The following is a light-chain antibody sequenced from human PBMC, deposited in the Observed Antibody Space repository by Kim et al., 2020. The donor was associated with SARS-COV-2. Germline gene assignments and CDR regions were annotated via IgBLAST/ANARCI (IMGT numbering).Light chain of an antibody. J-gene: IGKJ1*01. CDR2: GAS. CDR3: QQYGGSPRGT. V-gene: IGKV3-20*01. Sequence: PGERATLSCRASQSVSSSYLAWYQQKPGQAPKLRIYGASSRATGIPDRFSGSGSGTDFTLTITRLEPEDFAVYYCQQYGGSPRGTFGQGTKVDIK. CDR1: QSVSSSY.